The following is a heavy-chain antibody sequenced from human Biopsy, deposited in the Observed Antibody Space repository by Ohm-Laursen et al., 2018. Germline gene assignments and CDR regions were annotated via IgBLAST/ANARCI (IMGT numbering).Heavy chain of an antibody. CDR2: ISGSGGST. CDR3: AKGGYCTTTSCYMDVDY. J-gene: IGHJ4*02. CDR1: GFPFHNYA. Sequence: SLRLSCAASGFPFHNYAMNWVRQAPRKGLGWVSTISGSGGSTYYADSVKGRFTISRDASKNTLYLLMNSLRAEDTAMYYCAKGGYCTTTSCYMDVDYWGQGTLVTVSS. D-gene: IGHD2-2*02. V-gene: IGHV3-23*01.